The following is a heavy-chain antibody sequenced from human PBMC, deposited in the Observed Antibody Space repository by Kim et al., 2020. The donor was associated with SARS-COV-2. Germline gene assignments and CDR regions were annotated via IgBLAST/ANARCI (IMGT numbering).Heavy chain of an antibody. D-gene: IGHD2-21*02. CDR2: INSDGSST. V-gene: IGHV3-74*01. J-gene: IGHJ3*02. CDR1: GFTFSSYW. CDR3: FVGYCGGDCYSSAFDI. Sequence: GGSLRLSCAASGFTFSSYWMHWVRQAPGKGLVWVSRINSDGSSTSYADSVKGRFTISRDNAKNTLYLQMNSLRAEDTAVYYCFVGYCGGDCYSSAFDIWGQGTMVTVSS.